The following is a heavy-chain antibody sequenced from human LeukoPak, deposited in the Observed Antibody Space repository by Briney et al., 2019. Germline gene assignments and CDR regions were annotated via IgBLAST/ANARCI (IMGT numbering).Heavy chain of an antibody. Sequence: GGSLRLSCAASGFTFSSYAMHWVRQAPGKGLEWVAVISYDGSNKYYADSVKGRFTISRDNSKNTLYLQMNSLRAEDTAVYYCASAPMVRGAFDYWGQGTLVTVSS. CDR2: ISYDGSNK. V-gene: IGHV3-30-3*01. D-gene: IGHD3-10*01. CDR1: GFTFSSYA. J-gene: IGHJ4*02. CDR3: ASAPMVRGAFDY.